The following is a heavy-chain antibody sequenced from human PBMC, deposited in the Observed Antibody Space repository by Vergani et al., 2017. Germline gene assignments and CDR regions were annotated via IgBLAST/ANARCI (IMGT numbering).Heavy chain of an antibody. V-gene: IGHV3-11*04. CDR1: GFKFSDHY. D-gene: IGHD1-1*01. J-gene: IGHJ6*02. Sequence: LEESGGGSVKPGGSLRLSCAASGFKFSDHYMSWIRQAPGKGLEWVSHISPGASTVSYTDSVTGRFTVSRDNDNNSLTLDMTTLRVEDTAVYYCAKKPGISTTRHYYAMNVWGRETTVTVSS. CDR2: ISPGASTV. CDR3: AKKPGISTTRHYYAMNV.